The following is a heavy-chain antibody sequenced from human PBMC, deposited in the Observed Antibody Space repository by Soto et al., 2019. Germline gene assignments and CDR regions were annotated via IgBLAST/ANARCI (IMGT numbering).Heavy chain of an antibody. Sequence: GESLKISCAASGFTFSSYAMSWVRQAPGKGLEWVSAISGSGGSTYCADSVKGRFTISRDNSKNTLYLQMNSLRAEDTAVYYCAKAFWSGYPTYYYYYYYMDVWGKGTTVTVSS. CDR3: AKAFWSGYPTYYYYYYYMDV. CDR2: ISGSGGST. J-gene: IGHJ6*03. V-gene: IGHV3-23*01. CDR1: GFTFSSYA. D-gene: IGHD3-3*01.